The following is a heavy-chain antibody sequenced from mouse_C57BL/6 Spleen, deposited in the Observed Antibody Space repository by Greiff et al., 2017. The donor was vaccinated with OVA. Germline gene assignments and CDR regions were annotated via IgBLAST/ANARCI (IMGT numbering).Heavy chain of an antibody. CDR2: ISYDGSN. J-gene: IGHJ1*03. V-gene: IGHV3-6*01. CDR1: GYSITSGYY. Sequence: EVQLVESGPGLVKPSQSLSLTCSVTGYSITSGYYWNWIRQFPGNKLEWMGYISYDGSNNYNPSLKNRISITRDTSKNQFFLKLNSVTTEDTATYYCARDYLPWYFDVWGTGTTVTVSS. CDR3: ARDYLPWYFDV. D-gene: IGHD1-1*01.